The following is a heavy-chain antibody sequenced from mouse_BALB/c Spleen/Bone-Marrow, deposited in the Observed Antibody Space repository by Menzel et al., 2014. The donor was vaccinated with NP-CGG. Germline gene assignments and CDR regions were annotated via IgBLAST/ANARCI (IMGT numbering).Heavy chain of an antibody. CDR1: GVDFSRYW. V-gene: IGHV4-1*02. Sequence: ATGGVDFSRYWMSWVRQAPGKGLEWIGEINPDSSTINYTPSLKDKSIISRDNAKNTLYLQMSKVGSEDTALYYCARNAYYTMDYWGQGTSVTVSS. CDR3: ARNAYYTMDY. J-gene: IGHJ4*01. CDR2: INPDSSTI.